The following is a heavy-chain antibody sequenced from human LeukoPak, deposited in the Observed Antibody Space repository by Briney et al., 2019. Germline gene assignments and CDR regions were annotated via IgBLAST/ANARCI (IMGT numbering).Heavy chain of an antibody. J-gene: IGHJ3*02. CDR2: ISWNSGSI. Sequence: PGGSLRLSCAASGFTFDDYAMHWVRQAPGKGLEWVSGISWNSGSIDYADSVKGRFTISRDNAKNSLYLQMNSLRAEDMALYYCAKDYEADYYDSSGSGGFDIWGHGTMVTVSS. D-gene: IGHD3-22*01. V-gene: IGHV3-9*03. CDR1: GFTFDDYA. CDR3: AKDYEADYYDSSGSGGFDI.